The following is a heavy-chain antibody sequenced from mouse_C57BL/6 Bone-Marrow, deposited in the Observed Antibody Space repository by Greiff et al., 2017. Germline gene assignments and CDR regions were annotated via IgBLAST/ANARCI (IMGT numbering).Heavy chain of an antibody. D-gene: IGHD2-3*01. J-gene: IGHJ4*01. V-gene: IGHV14-3*01. CDR3: ASGTIYDGYYYAMDY. CDR2: IDPANGNT. Sequence: EVQLQQSVAELVRPGASVKLSCTASGFNIKNTYMHWVKQRPEQGLEWIGRIDPANGNTKYAPKFQGKATITADTSSNTAYLQLSSLTSEDTAIYYGASGTIYDGYYYAMDYWGQGTTVTVSS. CDR1: GFNIKNTY.